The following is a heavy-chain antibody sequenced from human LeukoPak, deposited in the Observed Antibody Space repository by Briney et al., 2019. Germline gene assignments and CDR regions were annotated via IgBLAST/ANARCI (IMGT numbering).Heavy chain of an antibody. CDR2: IIPLLGLA. Sequence: ASVKVSCKASGGTFNTFVISWVRQAPGQGLELMGRIIPLLGLADYAQNFQGRVTITADKSTSTAYTELSSLRSEDTAVYYCARADSALYGDYRGYFDPWGQGTLVTVSS. J-gene: IGHJ5*02. CDR1: GGTFNTFV. V-gene: IGHV1-69*04. D-gene: IGHD4-17*01. CDR3: ARADSALYGDYRGYFDP.